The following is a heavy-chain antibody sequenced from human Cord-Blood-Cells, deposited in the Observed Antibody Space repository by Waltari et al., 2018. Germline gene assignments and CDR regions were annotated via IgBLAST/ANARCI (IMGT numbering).Heavy chain of an antibody. CDR1: GGSFSGYY. D-gene: IGHD6-6*01. CDR2: INHSGST. J-gene: IGHJ1*01. CDR3: ARGSRIIAARVDFQH. Sequence: QVQLQQWGAGLLKPSETLSLTCAVYGGSFSGYYWSWIRQPQGKGLEWIGEINHSGSTNYNPSLKSRVTISVDTSKNQFSLKLSSVTAAETAVYYCARGSRIIAARVDFQHWGQGTLVTVSS. V-gene: IGHV4-34*01.